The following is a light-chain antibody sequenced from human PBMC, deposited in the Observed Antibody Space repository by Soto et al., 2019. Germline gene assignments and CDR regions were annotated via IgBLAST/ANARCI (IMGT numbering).Light chain of an antibody. CDR1: QIVSSGY. CDR3: QLYRTSPWT. V-gene: IGKV3-20*01. J-gene: IGKJ1*01. Sequence: DIVLTHSPGTLSLSPGERATLSCRASQIVSSGYLAWYQQKPGQAPRLLIYGASSRATGIPDRFSGSGSGTDFTLTINRLEPQDFAVYYCQLYRTSPWTFGQGTKVEI. CDR2: GAS.